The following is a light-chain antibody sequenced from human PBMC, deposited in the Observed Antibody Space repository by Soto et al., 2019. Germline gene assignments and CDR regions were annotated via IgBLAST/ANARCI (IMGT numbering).Light chain of an antibody. V-gene: IGKV2-28*01. CDR1: QSLLHSNGYNY. Sequence: DIVMTQSPLSLPVTPGEPASISCRSSQSLLHSNGYNYLEWYLQKPGQSPQLLIYLGSDRASGVHDRLSGSGSGTDCTLKISRVEDEDVGVYYSMQGLSGFTFGRGIKVEIK. CDR3: MQGLSGFT. CDR2: LGS. J-gene: IGKJ3*01.